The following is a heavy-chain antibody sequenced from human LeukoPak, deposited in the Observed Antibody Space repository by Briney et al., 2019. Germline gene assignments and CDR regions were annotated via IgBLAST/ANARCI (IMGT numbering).Heavy chain of an antibody. CDR1: XTXXXXYS. CDR2: VYASGDYNSCIN. CDR3: ARGDQEFDY. J-gene: IGHJ4*02. Sequence: SQTXXLXCTXSXTXXXXYSXXXIRQTPGKXLEWIGYVYASGDYNSCINTYNPSLESRVTITVDTSKNQFALRLTSLTAADTAVYYCARGDQEFDYWGQGTLVTVSS. V-gene: IGHV4-59*13.